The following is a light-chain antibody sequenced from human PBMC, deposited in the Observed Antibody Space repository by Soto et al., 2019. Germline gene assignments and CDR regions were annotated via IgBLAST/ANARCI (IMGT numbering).Light chain of an antibody. V-gene: IGKV3-11*01. Sequence: EIVLTQSPATLSLSPGETATLSCRASQRVSSYLAWYQQRPGQAPRLLIYDAYDRAAGIPARFRGSGSGTDFTLTISSLEPEDFGIYYCQQRSNWPRTFGQGTKVDIK. CDR3: QQRSNWPRT. CDR1: QRVSSY. CDR2: DAY. J-gene: IGKJ1*01.